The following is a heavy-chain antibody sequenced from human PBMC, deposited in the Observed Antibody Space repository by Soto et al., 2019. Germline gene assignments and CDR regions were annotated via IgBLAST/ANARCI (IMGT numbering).Heavy chain of an antibody. V-gene: IGHV4-31*03. CDR1: GGSISSGGYY. CDR2: IHYSGST. CDR3: ASGRYCSGGSCYSFSWFDP. Sequence: PSETLSLTCTVSGGSISSGGYYWSWIRQHPGKGLEWIGYIHYSGSTYYNPSLKSRVTISVDTSKNQFSLKLSSVTAADTAVYYCASGRYCSGGSCYSFSWFDPWGQGTLVTVSS. D-gene: IGHD2-15*01. J-gene: IGHJ5*02.